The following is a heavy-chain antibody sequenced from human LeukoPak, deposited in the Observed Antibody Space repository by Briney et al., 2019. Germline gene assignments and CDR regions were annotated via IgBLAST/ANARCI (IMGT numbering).Heavy chain of an antibody. CDR1: GFTFSSYS. CDR2: ISSSSSYI. Sequence: GGSLRLSCAASGFTFSSYSMNWVRQAPGEGLEWVSSISSSSSYIYYADSVKGRFTISRDNAKNSLYLQMNSLRAEDTAVYYCARDTAFGVVNCFDYWGQGTLVTVSS. D-gene: IGHD3-3*01. V-gene: IGHV3-21*01. CDR3: ARDTAFGVVNCFDY. J-gene: IGHJ4*02.